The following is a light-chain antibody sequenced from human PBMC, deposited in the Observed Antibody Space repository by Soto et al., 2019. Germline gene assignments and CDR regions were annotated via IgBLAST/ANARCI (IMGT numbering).Light chain of an antibody. CDR2: DAS. Sequence: DIQMTQSPSSLSASVGDRVTIACRASQSINIYLSWYQQEPGKAPKLLMYDASSLQSGVPSRFSGNGSGTHFTLTISSLQREDFATYYCQQNYRTPLTVGGGTKVESK. V-gene: IGKV1-39*01. CDR1: QSINIY. CDR3: QQNYRTPLT. J-gene: IGKJ4*01.